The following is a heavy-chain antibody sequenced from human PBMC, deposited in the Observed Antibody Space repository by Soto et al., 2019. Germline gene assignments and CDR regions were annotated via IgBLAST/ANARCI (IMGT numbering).Heavy chain of an antibody. V-gene: IGHV3-73*01. D-gene: IGHD2-2*01. Sequence: GGSLRLSCAASGFTFSGSAMHWVRQASGKGLEWVGRIRSKANSYATAYAASVKGRFTISRDDSKNTAYLQMNSLKTEDTAVYYCTSLRKDQLDYYYYGMDVWGQGTTVTVSS. CDR1: GFTFSGSA. CDR3: TSLRKDQLDYYYYGMDV. J-gene: IGHJ6*02. CDR2: IRSKANSYAT.